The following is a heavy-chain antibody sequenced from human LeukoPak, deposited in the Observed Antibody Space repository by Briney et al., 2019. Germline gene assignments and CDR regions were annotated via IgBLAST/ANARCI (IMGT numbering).Heavy chain of an antibody. J-gene: IGHJ4*02. Sequence: GGSLRLSCATSGFSFSSYAMSWVRQAPGKGLEWVSAMSSSDDGTYYADSVKGRFTISRDNSKNTLYLQMNSLRAEDTAVYYCAKGQQWLGGYFDYWGQGTLVTVSS. D-gene: IGHD6-19*01. CDR3: AKGQQWLGGYFDY. CDR2: MSSSDDGT. CDR1: GFSFSSYA. V-gene: IGHV3-23*01.